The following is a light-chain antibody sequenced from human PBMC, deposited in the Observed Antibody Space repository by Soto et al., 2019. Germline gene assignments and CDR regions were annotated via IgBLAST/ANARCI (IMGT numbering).Light chain of an antibody. Sequence: DIQMTQSPSTLSASVGDRVTITCRASQSISSWLAWYQQKPGKVPKLLIYKASRLESGVPSRFSGRGSGTEFELNLSSLQLDDFATYYFQQYNSYPYTFGQGTKLQI. V-gene: IGKV1-5*03. CDR1: QSISSW. J-gene: IGKJ2*01. CDR3: QQYNSYPYT. CDR2: KAS.